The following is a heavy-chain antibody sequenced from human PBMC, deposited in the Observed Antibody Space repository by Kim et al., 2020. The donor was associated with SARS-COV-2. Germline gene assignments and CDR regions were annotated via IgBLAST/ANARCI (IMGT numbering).Heavy chain of an antibody. CDR3: ARHEGRNAASGNWFAP. D-gene: IGHD1-1*01. CDR2: MFYSGTT. V-gene: IGHV4-39*01. Sequence: SETLSLTCTVSGDSISSSTYYWGWIRQSPGKGLEWIGSMFYSGTTYYNPSLESRVTMFADTSKNQFSLKLNSVTAADTAVYYCARHEGRNAASGNWFAPWGEGTLVTVSS. CDR1: GDSISSSTYY. J-gene: IGHJ5*02.